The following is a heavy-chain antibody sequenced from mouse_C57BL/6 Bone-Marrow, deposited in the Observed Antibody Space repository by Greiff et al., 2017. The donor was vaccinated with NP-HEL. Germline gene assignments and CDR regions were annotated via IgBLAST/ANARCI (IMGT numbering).Heavy chain of an antibody. D-gene: IGHD2-3*01. Sequence: VQLQQPGAELVKPGASVKMSCKASGYTFTSYWITWVKQRPGQGLEWIGDIYPGSGSTNYNEKFKSKATLTVDTSSSTAYMQLSSLTSEDSAVYYCARIYDGYYYAMDYWGQGTSVTVSS. J-gene: IGHJ4*01. CDR2: IYPGSGST. CDR1: GYTFTSYW. V-gene: IGHV1-55*01. CDR3: ARIYDGYYYAMDY.